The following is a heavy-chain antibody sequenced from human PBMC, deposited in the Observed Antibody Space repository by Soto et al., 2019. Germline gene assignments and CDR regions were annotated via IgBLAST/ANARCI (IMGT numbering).Heavy chain of an antibody. CDR1: GYTFTSYA. D-gene: IGHD2-15*01. V-gene: IGHV1-3*01. Sequence: QVQHVQSGAEVKKPGASVKVSCKASGYTFTSYAMHWVRQAPGQRREWMGWINAGNGNTKYSQMFQGRVTITRDTSASTAYMELSSLRSEDTAVYYCARGPGGPDGPGDYWGQGTLVTVSS. CDR3: ARGPGGPDGPGDY. CDR2: INAGNGNT. J-gene: IGHJ4*02.